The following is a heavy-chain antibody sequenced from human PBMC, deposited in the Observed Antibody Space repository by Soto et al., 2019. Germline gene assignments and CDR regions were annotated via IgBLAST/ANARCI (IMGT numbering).Heavy chain of an antibody. Sequence: QVQLQESCPGLVKPSQTLSLTCTVSGGSISSGGYYWSWIRQHPGKGLEWIGYIYYSGSTYYNPSLKSRVTISVDTSKNQFSLKLSSVTAADTAVYYCARVLLWFGESNNWFDPWGQGTLVTVSS. CDR3: ARVLLWFGESNNWFDP. V-gene: IGHV4-31*03. D-gene: IGHD3-10*01. J-gene: IGHJ5*02. CDR2: IYYSGST. CDR1: GGSISSGGYY.